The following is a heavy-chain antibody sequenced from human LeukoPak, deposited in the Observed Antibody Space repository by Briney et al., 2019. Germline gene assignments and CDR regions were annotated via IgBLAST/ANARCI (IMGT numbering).Heavy chain of an antibody. CDR3: AKGGSSLDY. CDR2: INWNGAST. V-gene: IGHV3-20*04. J-gene: IGHJ4*02. Sequence: GGSLRLSCAASGFTFDDYGMSWVRQSPGKGLEWVSGINWNGASTGYADSVKGRFTISRDNAKNSLYLQMNSLRAEDTAVYYSAKGGSSLDYWGQGTLVTVSS. CDR1: GFTFDDYG. D-gene: IGHD6-13*01.